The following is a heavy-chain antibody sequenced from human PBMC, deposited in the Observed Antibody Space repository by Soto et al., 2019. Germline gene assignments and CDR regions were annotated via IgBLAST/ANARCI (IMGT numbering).Heavy chain of an antibody. CDR3: ARDKAWGGSWYFDL. CDR1: GFTFSSYW. D-gene: IGHD3-16*01. J-gene: IGHJ2*01. CDR2: IKQDGSEK. Sequence: EVQLVESGGGLVQPGGSLRLSCAASGFTFSSYWMSWVRQAPGKGLEWVANIKQDGSEKYYVDSVKGRFTISRDNAKNSLYLQMNSLRAEDTAVYYCARDKAWGGSWYFDLWGRGTLVTVSS. V-gene: IGHV3-7*01.